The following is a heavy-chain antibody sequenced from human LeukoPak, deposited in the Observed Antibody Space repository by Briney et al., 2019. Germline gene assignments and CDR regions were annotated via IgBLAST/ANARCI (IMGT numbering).Heavy chain of an antibody. CDR1: GVSISSYY. Sequence: PSETLSLTCTVSGVSISSYYWSWIRQPAGKGLEWIGSIYTSGSTNYNPSLKSRVTMSVDTSKNQFSLKLSSVTAADTAVYYCARDSGGLRGLTLIDYWGQGTLVTVSS. D-gene: IGHD1-26*01. V-gene: IGHV4-4*07. CDR3: ARDSGGLRGLTLIDY. CDR2: IYTSGST. J-gene: IGHJ4*02.